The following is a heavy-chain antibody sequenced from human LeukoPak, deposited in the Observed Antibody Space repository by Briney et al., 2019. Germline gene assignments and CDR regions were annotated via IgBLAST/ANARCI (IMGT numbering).Heavy chain of an antibody. CDR3: ARGFRGYSGYDDYYYGMDV. J-gene: IGHJ6*02. CDR2: IYYSGST. CDR1: GGSTSSYY. D-gene: IGHD5-12*01. Sequence: SSETLSHTCTVSGGSTSSYYWSWIRQPPGKGLEWIGYIYYSGSTNYNPSLKSRVTISVDTSKNQFSLKLSSVTAADTAVYYCARGFRGYSGYDDYYYGMDVWGQGTTVTVSS. V-gene: IGHV4-59*01.